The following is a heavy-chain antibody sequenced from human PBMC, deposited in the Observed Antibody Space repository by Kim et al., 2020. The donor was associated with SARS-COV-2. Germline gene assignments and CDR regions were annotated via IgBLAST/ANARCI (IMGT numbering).Heavy chain of an antibody. D-gene: IGHD3-10*01. J-gene: IGHJ4*01. CDR3: AKDAASGATSWYYFEN. Sequence: GGSLRLSCAASGFTFDDYAMHWVRQAPGKGLEWVAGISWNSDSRGYADSVKGRFTISRNDSKNSLHLQMSSLGPEDTALYYCAKDAASGATSWYYFENWG. V-gene: IGHV3-9*01. CDR1: GFTFDDYA. CDR2: ISWNSDSR.